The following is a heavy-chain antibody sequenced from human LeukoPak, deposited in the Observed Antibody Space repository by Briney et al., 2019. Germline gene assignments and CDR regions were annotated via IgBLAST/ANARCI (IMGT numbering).Heavy chain of an antibody. Sequence: ASVKVTCKASGGTFSSYAISWVRQAPGQGLEWMGGIIPIFGTANYAQKFQGRVTMTRNTSISTAYMELSSLRSEDTAVYYCARVYTPDYGDTWGQGTMVTVSS. V-gene: IGHV1-69*05. J-gene: IGHJ3*01. CDR2: IIPIFGTA. CDR3: ARVYTPDYGDT. D-gene: IGHD4/OR15-4a*01. CDR1: GGTFSSYA.